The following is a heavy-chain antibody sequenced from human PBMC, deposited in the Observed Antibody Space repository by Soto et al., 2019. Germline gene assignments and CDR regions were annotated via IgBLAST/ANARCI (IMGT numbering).Heavy chain of an antibody. CDR3: ARVFTMKRPPHFDY. Sequence: SETLSLTCTVSGCSIGSYYWSWVWQPPGKGLEWIGYIYYSGSTNYNPSLKSRVTTSVNTSKNQFSLKLTSVTAADTAVYYWARVFTMKRPPHFDYWGQGTLVTVAS. V-gene: IGHV4-59*01. CDR1: GCSIGSYY. CDR2: IYYSGST. J-gene: IGHJ4*02. D-gene: IGHD3-22*01.